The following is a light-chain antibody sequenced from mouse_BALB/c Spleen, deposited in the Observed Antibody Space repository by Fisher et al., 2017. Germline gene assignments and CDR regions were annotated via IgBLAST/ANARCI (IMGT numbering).Light chain of an antibody. CDR2: STS. V-gene: IGKV4-74*01. CDR3: HQYHRSPFT. CDR1: SSVSSSY. Sequence: IVITQTPAIMSASLGERVTMTCTASSSVSSSYLHWYQQKPGSSPKLWIYSTSNLASGVPARFSGSGSETSYSLTISSMEAEDAATYYCHQYHRSPFTFGSGTKLEIK. J-gene: IGKJ4*01.